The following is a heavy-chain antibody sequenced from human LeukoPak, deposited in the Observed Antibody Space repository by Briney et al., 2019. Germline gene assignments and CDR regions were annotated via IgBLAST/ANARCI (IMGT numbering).Heavy chain of an antibody. CDR1: EFTFSSYA. CDR2: ISGSGGTT. V-gene: IGHV3-23*01. CDR3: ARTPSAANFLWFYP. J-gene: IGHJ5*02. Sequence: GGSLRLFCAASEFTFSSYAMSWVRQAPGEGLEWVSAISGSGGTTYYADSVKGRFTISRDNAKNSLYLQMNSLRAEDTAVYYCARTPSAANFLWFYPWGQGTLVTVSS. D-gene: IGHD2-2*01.